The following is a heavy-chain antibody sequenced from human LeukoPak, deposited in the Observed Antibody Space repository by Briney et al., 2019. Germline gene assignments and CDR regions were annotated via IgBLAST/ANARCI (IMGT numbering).Heavy chain of an antibody. CDR3: ARAPSEIGGYYPEYFRH. V-gene: IGHV3-74*01. CDR1: GFTFSTYW. J-gene: IGHJ1*01. Sequence: GGSVRLSCAASGFTFSTYWMHWVRQAPGKGLVWVSRIKSDGSKNYADSVKGRFTISRDNANNTLSLQMNSLRPEDTGVYYCARAPSEIGGYYPEYFRHWGQGTLVTVSS. CDR2: IKSDGSK. D-gene: IGHD3-22*01.